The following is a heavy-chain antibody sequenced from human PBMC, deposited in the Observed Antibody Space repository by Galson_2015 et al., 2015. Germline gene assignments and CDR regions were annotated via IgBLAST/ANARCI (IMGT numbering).Heavy chain of an antibody. D-gene: IGHD2-21*02. J-gene: IGHJ4*02. CDR1: GFTFSSYA. V-gene: IGHV3-23*01. CDR3: ATYCGGDCYFYGY. CDR2: ISGSGGST. Sequence: SLRLSCAASGFTFSSYAMSWVRQAPGKGLEWVSAISGSGGSTYYADSVKGRFTISRDNSKNTLYLQMNSLRAEDTAVYYCATYCGGDCYFYGYWGQGTLVTVSS.